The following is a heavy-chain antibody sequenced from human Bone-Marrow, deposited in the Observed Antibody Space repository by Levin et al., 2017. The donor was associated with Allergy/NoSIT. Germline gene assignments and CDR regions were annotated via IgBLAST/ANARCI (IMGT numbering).Heavy chain of an antibody. Sequence: SETLSLTCAVSTTTFSFSGHHWSWIRQSPGKGLEWIGEIHHSGTTNYNPSLKTRVTITVDTSKDQFSLNPSSVTAADTAVYYCVRQWHQCGDGGCYGVHDYWGQGSLVTVSS. V-gene: IGHV4-34*01. J-gene: IGHJ1*01. CDR3: VRQWHQCGDGGCYGVHDY. CDR1: TTTFSFSGHH. CDR2: IHHSGTT. D-gene: IGHD2-15*01.